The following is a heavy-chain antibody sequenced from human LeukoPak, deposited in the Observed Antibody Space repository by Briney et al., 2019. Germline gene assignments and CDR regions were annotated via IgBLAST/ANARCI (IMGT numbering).Heavy chain of an antibody. CDR3: ARHVLRYFDWPSGAFDI. CDR2: INHSGST. J-gene: IGHJ3*02. D-gene: IGHD3-9*01. CDR1: GGSFSGYY. Sequence: PSETLSLTCAVYGGSFSGYYWSWIRQPPGKGLEWIGEINHSGSTNYNPSLKSRVTISVDTSKNQFSLKLSSVTAADTAVYYCARHVLRYFDWPSGAFDIWGQGTMVTVSS. V-gene: IGHV4-34*01.